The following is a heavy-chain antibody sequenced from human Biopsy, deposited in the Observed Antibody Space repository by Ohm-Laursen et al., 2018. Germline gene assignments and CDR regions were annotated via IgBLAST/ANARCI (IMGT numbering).Heavy chain of an antibody. Sequence: SETLSLTCTVSGGSISSDYWSWIRQTPGKGLEWIGYIYYSGGTNYNPSLKSRVTISVDTSKNQFSLRLNPVTAADTAVYYCARATNSTGWPYYYFYGMDVWGQGTTVTVSS. CDR1: GGSISSDY. J-gene: IGHJ6*02. CDR2: IYYSGGT. D-gene: IGHD2/OR15-2a*01. V-gene: IGHV4-59*01. CDR3: ARATNSTGWPYYYFYGMDV.